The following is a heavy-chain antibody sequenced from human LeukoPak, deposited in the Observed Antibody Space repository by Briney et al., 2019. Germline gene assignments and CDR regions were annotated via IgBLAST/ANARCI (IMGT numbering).Heavy chain of an antibody. Sequence: ASVKVSCKASGYTFTNYGISWVRQAPGQGLEWMGWISAYNGNTNYAQKLQGRVTMTTDTSTSTAYMELRSLRSDDTAVYYCARVVVGYCSSTSCYLNWFDPWGQGTLVTVSS. CDR3: ARVVVGYCSSTSCYLNWFDP. J-gene: IGHJ5*02. V-gene: IGHV1-18*01. CDR1: GYTFTNYG. CDR2: ISAYNGNT. D-gene: IGHD2-2*01.